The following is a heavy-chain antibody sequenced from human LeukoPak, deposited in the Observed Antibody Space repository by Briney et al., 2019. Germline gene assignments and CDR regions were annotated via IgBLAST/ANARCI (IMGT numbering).Heavy chain of an antibody. V-gene: IGHV1-2*02. Sequence: ASVTVSFNGCRYIYTPLQLHCVTQAPGQGLEWMGWINPNSGGTNFAQKFQGRVTMTRDTSITTAYIELSRLRSDDTAVYYCAREIPYSRSRSPDYWSQGILVTVSS. D-gene: IGHD3-22*01. CDR1: RYIYTPLQ. J-gene: IGHJ4*02. CDR2: INPNSGGT. CDR3: AREIPYSRSRSPDY.